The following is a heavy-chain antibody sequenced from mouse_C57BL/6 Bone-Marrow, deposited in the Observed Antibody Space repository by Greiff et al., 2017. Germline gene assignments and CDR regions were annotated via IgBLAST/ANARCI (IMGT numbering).Heavy chain of an antibody. D-gene: IGHD2-2*01. CDR3: ARWGLRRRGLGTSYYFDY. J-gene: IGHJ2*01. V-gene: IGHV1-53*01. CDR1: CYTFTSYW. Sequence: QVQLQQPGTELVKPGASVKLSCKASCYTFTSYWMHWVKQRPGQGLEWIGNINPSNGGTNYNEKFKSKATLTVDKSSSTAYMQLSSLTSEDSAVYYCARWGLRRRGLGTSYYFDYWGQGTTLTVSS. CDR2: INPSNGGT.